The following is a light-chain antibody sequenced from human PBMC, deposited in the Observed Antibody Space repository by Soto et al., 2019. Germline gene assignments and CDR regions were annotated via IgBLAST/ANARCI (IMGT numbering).Light chain of an antibody. V-gene: IGLV2-11*01. CDR1: SSDVGGYNY. CDR3: CSYAGNSLYV. J-gene: IGLJ1*01. Sequence: QSALTQPRSVSGSPGQSVTISCTGTSSDVGGYNYVSWYQQHPGKAPKVMIYDVSRRPSGVPDRFSASRSGNTASLTISGLQPEDEAYYYCCSYAGNSLYVFGTGTKLTVL. CDR2: DVS.